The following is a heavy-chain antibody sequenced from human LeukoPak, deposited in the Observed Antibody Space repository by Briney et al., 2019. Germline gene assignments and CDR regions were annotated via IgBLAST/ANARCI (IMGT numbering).Heavy chain of an antibody. V-gene: IGHV4-34*01. J-gene: IGHJ5*02. CDR3: ARVWYYGSGSYYSIVPNWFDP. Sequence: SETLSLTRAVYGGSFSGYYWSWIRQPPGKGLEWIGEINHSGSTNYNPSLKSRVTISVDTSKNQFSLKLSSVTAADTAVYYCARVWYYGSGSYYSIVPNWFDPWGQGTLVTVSS. CDR1: GGSFSGYY. CDR2: INHSGST. D-gene: IGHD3-10*01.